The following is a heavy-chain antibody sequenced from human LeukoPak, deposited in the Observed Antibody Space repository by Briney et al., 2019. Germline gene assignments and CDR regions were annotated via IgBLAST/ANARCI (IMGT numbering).Heavy chain of an antibody. CDR3: ARRASSGDAFYDY. V-gene: IGHV4-59*08. CDR1: GGSISRNH. CDR2: IYYSGST. Sequence: PSETLSLTCTVSGGSISRNHWSWLRQPPGKGLEWIGHIYYSGSTYYNPSLKSRVIISVDTPKNQFSLKLNSVTAADTAVYFCARRASSGDAFYDYWGQGTLVTVSS. D-gene: IGHD6-19*01. J-gene: IGHJ4*02.